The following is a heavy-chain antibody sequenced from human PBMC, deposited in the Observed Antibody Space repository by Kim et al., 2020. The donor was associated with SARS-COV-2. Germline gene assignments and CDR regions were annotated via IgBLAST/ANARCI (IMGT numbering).Heavy chain of an antibody. CDR2: IYYSGST. V-gene: IGHV4-30-4*01. J-gene: IGHJ3*02. CDR3: ARETLWFGDLLRDFDI. D-gene: IGHD3-10*01. CDR1: GGSISSGDYY. Sequence: SETLSLTCTVSGGSISSGDYYWSWIRQPPGKGLEWIGYIYYSGSTYYNPSLKSRVTISVDTSKNQFSLKLSSVTAADTAVYYCARETLWFGDLLRDFDIWGQGTMVTVSS.